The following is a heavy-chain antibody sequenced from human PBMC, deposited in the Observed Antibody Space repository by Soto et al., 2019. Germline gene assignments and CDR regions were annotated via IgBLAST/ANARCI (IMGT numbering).Heavy chain of an antibody. V-gene: IGHV2-5*02. Sequence: SGPTLVNPTQTLTLTCTFSGFSLSTSGVGVGWIRQPPGKALEWLALIYWDDDKRYSPSLKSRLTITKDTSKNQVVLTMTNMDPVDTATYYCAQRPGISSYDFWSGYSLPWFDTWGQGTLVTVSS. CDR2: IYWDDDK. J-gene: IGHJ5*02. CDR1: GFSLSTSGVG. CDR3: AQRPGISSYDFWSGYSLPWFDT. D-gene: IGHD3-3*01.